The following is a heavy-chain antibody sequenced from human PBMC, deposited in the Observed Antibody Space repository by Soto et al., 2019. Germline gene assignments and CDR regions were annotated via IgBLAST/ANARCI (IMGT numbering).Heavy chain of an antibody. D-gene: IGHD6-19*01. V-gene: IGHV4-39*01. CDR1: GGSISSSSYY. J-gene: IGHJ5*02. Sequence: SETLSLTCTVSGGSISSSSYYWGWIRQPPGKGLEWIGSIYYSGSTYYNPSLKSRVTISVDTSKNQFSLKLSSVTAADTAVYYCARHRGFIAVAANNWFDPWGQGTLVTVYS. CDR3: ARHRGFIAVAANNWFDP. CDR2: IYYSGST.